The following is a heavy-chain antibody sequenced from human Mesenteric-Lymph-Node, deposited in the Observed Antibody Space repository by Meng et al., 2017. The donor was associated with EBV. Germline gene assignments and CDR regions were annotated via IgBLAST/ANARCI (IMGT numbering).Heavy chain of an antibody. V-gene: IGHV4-30-2*01. CDR1: GGSFSSGGYS. CDR2: IYHSGST. D-gene: IGHD3-10*01. CDR3: ARVAGSNYGSGSYYFDY. J-gene: IGHJ4*02. Sequence: QSQLPEPGSGLVKPSQTLSLPCAVSGGSFSSGGYSWSWIRQPPGKGLEWIGYIYHSGSTYYNPSLKSRVTISVDRSKNQFSLKLSSVTAADTAVYYCARVAGSNYGSGSYYFDYWGQGTLVTVSS.